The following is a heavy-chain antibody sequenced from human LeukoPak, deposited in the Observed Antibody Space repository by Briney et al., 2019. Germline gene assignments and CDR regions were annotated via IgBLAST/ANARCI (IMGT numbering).Heavy chain of an antibody. CDR1: GYTFTSYY. D-gene: IGHD6-19*01. J-gene: IGHJ4*02. CDR3: ARDRGLLYGSSGCLDS. Sequence: ASVKVSCKASGYTFTSYYIHWVRQAPGQGLEWMGIINPSGGSTTYAQKFQGRVTMTRDTSTSTVYMELSSLTSEDTAVYYCARDRGLLYGSSGCLDSWGQGTLVTVSS. V-gene: IGHV1-46*01. CDR2: INPSGGST.